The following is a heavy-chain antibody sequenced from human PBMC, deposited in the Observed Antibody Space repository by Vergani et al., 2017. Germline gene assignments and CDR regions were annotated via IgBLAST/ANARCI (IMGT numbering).Heavy chain of an antibody. CDR2: IYYSGST. V-gene: IGHV4-39*01. CDR3: ALGGVVVPGGWFDP. CDR1: GGSISSSSYY. J-gene: IGHJ5*02. Sequence: QVQLQESGPGLVKPSQTLSLTCTVSGGSISSSSYYWGWIRQPPGKGLEWIGSIYYSGSTYYNPSLKSRVTISVDTSKNQFSLKLSSVTAADTAVYYCALGGVVVPGGWFDPWGQGTLVTVSS. D-gene: IGHD2-2*01.